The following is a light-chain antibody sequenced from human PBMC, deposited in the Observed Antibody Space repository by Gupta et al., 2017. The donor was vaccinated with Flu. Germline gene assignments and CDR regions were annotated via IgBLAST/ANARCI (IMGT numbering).Light chain of an antibody. V-gene: IGKV3-11*01. Sequence: EIVLTQSPGTLSLSPGERATLSCRASQSVSSFLAWYQHKPGQAHRLLLYAASNRATGVPARFSGRASGTYITLTVSMRAPEDFAVYYCQRCRDWARTFGSGTKVELK. J-gene: IGKJ1*01. CDR1: QSVSSF. CDR3: QRCRDWART. CDR2: AAS.